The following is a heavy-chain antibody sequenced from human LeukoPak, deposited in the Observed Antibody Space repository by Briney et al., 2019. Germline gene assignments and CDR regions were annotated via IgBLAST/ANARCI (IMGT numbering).Heavy chain of an antibody. CDR3: ASSYYDSSGPNY. Sequence: PSETLYLTCNVSGGSISSYYLSWIRQPPGKGLEWIGYIYYSGSTNYNPSLKSRVTISVDTSKNQFSLKLSSVTAADTAVYYCASSYYDSSGPNYWGQGTLVTVSS. CDR2: IYYSGST. D-gene: IGHD3-22*01. CDR1: GGSISSYY. J-gene: IGHJ4*02. V-gene: IGHV4-59*01.